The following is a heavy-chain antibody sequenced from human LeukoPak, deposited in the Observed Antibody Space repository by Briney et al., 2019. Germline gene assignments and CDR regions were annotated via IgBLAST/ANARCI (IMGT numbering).Heavy chain of an antibody. Sequence: GGSLRLSCAAPGFTFSSYWMHWVRQAPGKGLVWVSRINSDGTGTTYADSVKGRFTISRDNAKNTVYLQMNSLRAEDTAVYYYARDSTFVSGSSGAHWGQGTLVTVSS. D-gene: IGHD1-26*01. J-gene: IGHJ4*02. CDR3: ARDSTFVSGSSGAH. CDR1: GFTFSSYW. CDR2: INSDGTGT. V-gene: IGHV3-74*01.